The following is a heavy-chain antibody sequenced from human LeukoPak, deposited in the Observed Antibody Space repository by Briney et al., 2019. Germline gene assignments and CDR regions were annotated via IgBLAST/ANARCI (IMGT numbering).Heavy chain of an antibody. D-gene: IGHD1-26*01. Sequence: GASVKVSCKVSGYTLTELSMHWVRQAPGKGLEWMGGFDPEDGETIYAQKFQGRVTMTEDTSTDTAYMELSSLRSEHTAVYYCATPSSSLNPFDIWGQGTMVTVSS. CDR2: FDPEDGET. CDR3: ATPSSSLNPFDI. J-gene: IGHJ3*02. V-gene: IGHV1-24*01. CDR1: GYTLTELS.